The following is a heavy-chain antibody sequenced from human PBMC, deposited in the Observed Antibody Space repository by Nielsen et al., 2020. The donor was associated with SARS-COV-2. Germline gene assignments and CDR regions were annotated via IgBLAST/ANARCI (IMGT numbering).Heavy chain of an antibody. CDR1: GYTFTSYY. D-gene: IGHD6-19*01. V-gene: IGHV1-46*01. J-gene: IGHJ4*02. CDR3: ARVEAQYSSGWTFDY. Sequence: ASVKVSCKASGYTFTSYYMHWVRQAPAQGLEWMGIINPSGGSTSYAQKFQGRVTMTRDTSTSTVYMELSSLRSEDTAVYYCARVEAQYSSGWTFDYWGQGTLVTVSS. CDR2: INPSGGST.